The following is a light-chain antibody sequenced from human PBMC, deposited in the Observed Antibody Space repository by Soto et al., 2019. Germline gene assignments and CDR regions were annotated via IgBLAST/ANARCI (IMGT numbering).Light chain of an antibody. CDR3: GSYTTSSNYV. V-gene: IGLV2-14*03. Sequence: QSERTQPASVSESPGQSITISCTGTISDVGSYNYVSWYQQYPGKAPKLMIYDVSTRPSGVSDRFSGSKSGNTASLTISGLRAEDEADYYCGSYTTSSNYVFGTGTKVTVL. CDR2: DVS. J-gene: IGLJ1*01. CDR1: ISDVGSYNY.